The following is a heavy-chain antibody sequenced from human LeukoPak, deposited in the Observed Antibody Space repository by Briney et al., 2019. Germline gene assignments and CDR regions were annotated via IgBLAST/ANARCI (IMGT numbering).Heavy chain of an antibody. CDR3: ARVGYYDSSGYYPVPFDN. CDR1: GFTFSSYN. D-gene: IGHD3-22*01. Sequence: GGSLRLSCAASGFTFSSYNMNWVRQAPGKGLEWVSSISRGNSYIYYADSLKGRFTISRDDAKSSLYLQMNSLGAEDTAVYYCARVGYYDSSGYYPVPFDNWGQGTLVTVSS. CDR2: ISRGNSYI. J-gene: IGHJ4*02. V-gene: IGHV3-21*01.